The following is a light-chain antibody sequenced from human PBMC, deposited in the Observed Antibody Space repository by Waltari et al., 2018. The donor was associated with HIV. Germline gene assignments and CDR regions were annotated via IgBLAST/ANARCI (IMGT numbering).Light chain of an antibody. CDR2: QDT. Sequence: SYDLTQPPSVSVSSGQTATVTCSGLNLGPKYVSWYQQRSGQSPVLVIYQDTKRPPGSPERFFGSTSENTATLTINETQPLDEAHYSCQAWDSGTIVFGGGTRLTVL. V-gene: IGLV3-1*01. CDR3: QAWDSGTIV. J-gene: IGLJ2*01. CDR1: NLGPKY.